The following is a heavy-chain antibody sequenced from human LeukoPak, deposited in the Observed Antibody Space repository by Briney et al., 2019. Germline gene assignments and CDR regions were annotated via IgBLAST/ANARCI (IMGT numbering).Heavy chain of an antibody. D-gene: IGHD2-15*01. CDR2: ISFDGSDK. V-gene: IGHV3-30-3*01. J-gene: IGHJ4*02. CDR1: EFIFTSYA. CDR3: ARDDCSGGSCYSFQGY. Sequence: GGSLRLSCAASEFIFTSYAMNWVRQAPGKGLEWVAVISFDGSDKYYADSVKGRFTISRDNSKNTLYLQMNSLRAEDTAVYYCARDDCSGGSCYSFQGYWGQGTLVTVSS.